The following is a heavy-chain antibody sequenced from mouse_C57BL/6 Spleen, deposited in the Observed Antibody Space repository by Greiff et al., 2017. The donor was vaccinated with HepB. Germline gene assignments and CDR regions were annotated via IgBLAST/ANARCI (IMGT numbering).Heavy chain of an antibody. CDR1: GYSFTDYN. J-gene: IGHJ1*03. CDR3: ARNYYGSSYFDV. D-gene: IGHD1-1*01. V-gene: IGHV1-39*01. Sequence: VHVKQSGSELVKPGASVKISCKASGYSFTDYNMNWVKQSNGKSLEWIGVINPNYGTTSYNQKFKGKATLTVDQSSSTAYMQLNSLTSEDSAVYYCARNYYGSSYFDVWGTGTTVTVSS. CDR2: INPNYGTT.